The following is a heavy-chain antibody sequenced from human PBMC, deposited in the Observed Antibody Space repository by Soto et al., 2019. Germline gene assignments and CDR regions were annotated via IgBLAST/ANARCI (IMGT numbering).Heavy chain of an antibody. J-gene: IGHJ5*02. Sequence: GSVKVSFKASGYPFTSYGIHLVRQAPGQRLEWMGWINAANGDTKYSPKFQGRVTITRDTSASTAYMDLSSLRSEDTAVYYCVRRHVSATGIDWFDPWGQGTMVTVSS. CDR2: INAANGDT. CDR3: VRRHVSATGIDWFDP. CDR1: GYPFTSYG. D-gene: IGHD6-13*01. V-gene: IGHV1-3*01.